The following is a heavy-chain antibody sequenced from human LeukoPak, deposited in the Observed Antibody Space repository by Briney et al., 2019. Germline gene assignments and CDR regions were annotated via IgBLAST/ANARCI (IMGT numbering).Heavy chain of an antibody. V-gene: IGHV3-23*01. Sequence: GGSLRLSCAASGFTFSSYAMSWVCQAPGKGLEWVSGISGSGDNTYYADSVKGRFTISRDNSKNTLYVQVNSLGTEDTAAYYCAKGSYFDSSGSFYFDYWGQGTLVTVSS. D-gene: IGHD3-22*01. J-gene: IGHJ4*02. CDR3: AKGSYFDSSGSFYFDY. CDR1: GFTFSSYA. CDR2: ISGSGDNT.